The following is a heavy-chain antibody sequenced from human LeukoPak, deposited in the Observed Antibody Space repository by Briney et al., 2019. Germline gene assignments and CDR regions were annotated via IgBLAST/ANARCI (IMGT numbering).Heavy chain of an antibody. CDR1: GFTFSSYW. CDR2: IKHDGSEK. V-gene: IGHV3-7*01. D-gene: IGHD2-2*01. Sequence: PGGSLRLSCAASGFTFSSYWMSWVRQAPGKGLEWVANIKHDGSEKYYVDSVKGRFTTSRDNAKNSLYLQMNSLRAEDTAVYYCARDPIVVVPAAYYYYYGMDVWGQGTTVTVSS. CDR3: ARDPIVVVPAAYYYYYGMDV. J-gene: IGHJ6*02.